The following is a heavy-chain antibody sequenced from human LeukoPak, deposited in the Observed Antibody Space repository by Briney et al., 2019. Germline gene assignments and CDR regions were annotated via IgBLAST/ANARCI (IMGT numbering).Heavy chain of an antibody. D-gene: IGHD3-22*01. Sequence: GGSLRLSCAASGFTFSSYVMHWVRQAPGKGLEWGAVISYDGSNKYYADSVKGRFTISRDNSKNTLYLQMNSLRAEDTAVYYCASSEDYYDSSGSYFDYWGQGTLVTVSS. CDR3: ASSEDYYDSSGSYFDY. CDR2: ISYDGSNK. J-gene: IGHJ4*02. CDR1: GFTFSSYV. V-gene: IGHV3-30*04.